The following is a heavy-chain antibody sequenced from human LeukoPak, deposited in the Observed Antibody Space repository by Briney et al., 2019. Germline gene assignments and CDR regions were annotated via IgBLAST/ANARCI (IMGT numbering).Heavy chain of an antibody. Sequence: TGGSLRLSCAASGFTFSSYSMNWVRQAPGKGLEWVSSISSSSSYIYYADSVKGRFTISRDNAKNSLYLQMNSLRAEDTAVYYCARDLGGGSYPNHDAFDIWGQGTMVTVSS. CDR3: ARDLGGGSYPNHDAFDI. CDR1: GFTFSSYS. CDR2: ISSSSSYI. V-gene: IGHV3-21*01. J-gene: IGHJ3*02. D-gene: IGHD1-26*01.